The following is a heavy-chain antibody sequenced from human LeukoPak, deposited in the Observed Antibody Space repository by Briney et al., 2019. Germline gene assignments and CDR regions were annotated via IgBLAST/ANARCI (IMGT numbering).Heavy chain of an antibody. D-gene: IGHD3-22*01. CDR1: GYTFTGYY. CDR2: INPNSGGT. J-gene: IGHJ4*02. CDR3: ARDYDSSGYYSLLRYYFDY. Sequence: ASVKVSCKASGYTFTGYYMHWVRQAPGQGLEWMGWINPNSGGTNYAQKFQGRVTMTRDTSISTAYMELSRLRSDDTAVYYCARDYDSSGYYSLLRYYFDYWGQGTLVTVSS. V-gene: IGHV1-2*02.